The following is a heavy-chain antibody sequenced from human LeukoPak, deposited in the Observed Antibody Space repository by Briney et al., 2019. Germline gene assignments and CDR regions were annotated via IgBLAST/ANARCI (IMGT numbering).Heavy chain of an antibody. CDR2: NDSDESK. D-gene: IGHD3-3*01. CDR3: ARENGKSGITWGFDQ. J-gene: IGHJ4*02. Sequence: GESLRLSCAASGFTFSRHWLHWVRQAPRPGLVWVSYNDSDESKNSADSVKGRFTISRDNDKNTVNLQMNSLRDEDTAMYFCARENGKSGITWGFDQWGQGTLVTVSS. V-gene: IGHV3-74*01. CDR1: GFTFSRHW.